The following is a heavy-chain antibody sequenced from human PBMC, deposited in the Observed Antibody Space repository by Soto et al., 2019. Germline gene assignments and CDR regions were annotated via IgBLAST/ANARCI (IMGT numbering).Heavy chain of an antibody. CDR3: ARVAFGISSGFSIDY. V-gene: IGHV6-1*01. J-gene: IGHJ4*02. CDR2: TYYRAKWYN. D-gene: IGHD6-19*01. Sequence: SPTLSLTCAISGDSLSSNSAAWDWIRQSPSRGLEWLGRTYYRAKWYNDYAVSVKSRITINPYTSKNQFSLQLNSVAPEDTAVYYCARVAFGISSGFSIDYWGQGTLVTVSS. CDR1: GDSLSSNSAA.